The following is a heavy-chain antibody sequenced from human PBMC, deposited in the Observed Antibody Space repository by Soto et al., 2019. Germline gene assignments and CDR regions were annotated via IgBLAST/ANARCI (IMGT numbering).Heavy chain of an antibody. Sequence: QVQLVESGGGVVQPGRSLRLSCAASGFTFSSYAMHWVRQAPGKGLEWVAVISYDGSNKYYADTVKGRFTISRDNSKNTLYLQMNSLRAEDTAVYYCARDRGRLYYYYGMDVWGQGTTVTVSS. J-gene: IGHJ6*02. CDR2: ISYDGSNK. D-gene: IGHD1-1*01. CDR3: ARDRGRLYYYYGMDV. CDR1: GFTFSSYA. V-gene: IGHV3-30-3*01.